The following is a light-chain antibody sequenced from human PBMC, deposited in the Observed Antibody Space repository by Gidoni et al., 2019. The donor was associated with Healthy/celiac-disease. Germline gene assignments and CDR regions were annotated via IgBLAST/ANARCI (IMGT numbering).Light chain of an antibody. CDR1: SSDVWSYNL. Sequence: QSALTQPPSLSGSPVHSITISCTGTSSDVWSYNLVSWYQQHPRKAPKLMSYEVSKRPSGVSKSVSGSKSGKTASLTISGLQAEDEADYYCGAYAGSSTFDVFGTGTKVTVL. CDR3: GAYAGSSTFDV. V-gene: IGLV2-23*02. J-gene: IGLJ1*01. CDR2: EVS.